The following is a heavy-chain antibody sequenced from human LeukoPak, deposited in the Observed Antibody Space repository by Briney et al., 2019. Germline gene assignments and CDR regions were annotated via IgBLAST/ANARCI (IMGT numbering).Heavy chain of an antibody. D-gene: IGHD3-10*01. CDR1: GGSISSYY. CDR2: IYTSGST. V-gene: IGHV4-4*07. Sequence: PSETLSLTCTVSGGSISSYYWSWIRQPAGKGLEWIGRIYTSGSTNYNPSLKSRVTMSVDTSKNQFSLKLSSVTAADTAVYYCARDLRNSVVRGVIISPYYYYYYMDVWGKGTTVTISS. J-gene: IGHJ6*03. CDR3: ARDLRNSVVRGVIISPYYYYYYMDV.